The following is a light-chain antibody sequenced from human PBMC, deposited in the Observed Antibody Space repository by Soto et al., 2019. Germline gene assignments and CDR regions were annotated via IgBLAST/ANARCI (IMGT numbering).Light chain of an antibody. J-gene: IGKJ4*01. V-gene: IGKV1-33*01. Sequence: DIQMTQSPSSLSASVGDRVTITCRASQDISNYLNWYQQKPGKAPKLLIYDASNLETGVPSRFSGSGSGTDFTFTVSSLQPEDIATYYCQQYDNLPLTFGGGTKGEIK. CDR1: QDISNY. CDR2: DAS. CDR3: QQYDNLPLT.